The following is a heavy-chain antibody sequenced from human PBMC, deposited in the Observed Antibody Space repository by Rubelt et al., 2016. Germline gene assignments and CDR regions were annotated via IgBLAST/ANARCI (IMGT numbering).Heavy chain of an antibody. Sequence: QVQLVQSGTEVKKPGASVKVSCKASGYIFTNYAMHWVRQAPGQRLEWMGWINAGNDNTKYSQKFQGRVTINRDTSASIAYMERSSLGSEDTAVYYCARDKSLADWGQGTLVTVSS. V-gene: IGHV1-3*01. J-gene: IGHJ4*02. CDR1: GYIFTNYA. CDR2: INAGNDNT. CDR3: ARDKSLAD.